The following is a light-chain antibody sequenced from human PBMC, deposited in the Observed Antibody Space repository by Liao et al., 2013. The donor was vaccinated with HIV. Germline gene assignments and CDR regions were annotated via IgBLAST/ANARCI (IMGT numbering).Light chain of an antibody. CDR2: FDT. V-gene: IGLV3-21*04. Sequence: SYVLTQPPSVSVAPGKTARIPCGGIHIETETVHWYQQKPGQAPVVVIYFDTDRPSGIPERFSGSKSGTTATLTISRVEAGDEADYYCQVWDSSSDHWGFGGGTKLTVL. CDR1: HIETET. J-gene: IGLJ3*02. CDR3: QVWDSSSDHWG.